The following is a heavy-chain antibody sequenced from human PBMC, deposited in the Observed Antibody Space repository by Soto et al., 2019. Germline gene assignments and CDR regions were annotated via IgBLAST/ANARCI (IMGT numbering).Heavy chain of an antibody. D-gene: IGHD2-21*02. V-gene: IGHV3-11*01. CDR1: GFTFSDYY. CDR2: ISSSGSTI. J-gene: IGHJ5*02. Sequence: QVQLVESGGGLGKPGGSLRLSCAASGFTFSDYYMSWIRQAPGKGLEWVSYISSSGSTIYYADSVKGRFTISRDNAKNSLYLQMNSLRAEDTALYYCARDPRGSDCGGDCYGTVGFAPWGQGTLVTVSS. CDR3: ARDPRGSDCGGDCYGTVGFAP.